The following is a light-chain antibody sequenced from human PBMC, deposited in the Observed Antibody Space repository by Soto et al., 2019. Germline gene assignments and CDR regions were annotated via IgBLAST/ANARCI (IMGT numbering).Light chain of an antibody. CDR2: AAS. V-gene: IGKV1-9*01. CDR1: QGISSS. CDR3: QQLKSFPLS. Sequence: IQLTQSPSSLSASVGDRVTITCPASQGISSSLAWYQQQPGKAPKLLIYAASTLQSGVPSSFRGSGSGTDFTLTNSSRQPEDFATYYCQQLKSFPLSFGGGTTVEIK. J-gene: IGKJ4*01.